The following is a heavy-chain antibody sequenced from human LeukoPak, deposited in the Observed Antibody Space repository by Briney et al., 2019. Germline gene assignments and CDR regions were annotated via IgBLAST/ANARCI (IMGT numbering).Heavy chain of an antibody. CDR1: GGSISSSSHY. CDR2: IYYSGST. D-gene: IGHD3-10*01. Sequence: SETLSLTCTVSGGSISSSSHYWGWIRQPPGKGLEWIGSIYYSGSTYSNPSLQSRVTISVDTSKNQFSLQLRSVTAADTAVYYCARLLSYYVSYYDYWGQGTLVTVSS. CDR3: ARLLSYYVSYYDY. V-gene: IGHV4-39*01. J-gene: IGHJ4*02.